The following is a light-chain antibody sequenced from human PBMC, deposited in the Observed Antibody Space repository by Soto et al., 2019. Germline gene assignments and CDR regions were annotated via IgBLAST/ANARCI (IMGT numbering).Light chain of an antibody. V-gene: IGKV3-15*01. CDR2: GAS. Sequence: ELLMTQSPASLSVSRFGIATLSFRASQSVSSNLAWYQQKPGQAPRLLIYGASTRATGIPARFSGSGSGTDFTLTISRLEPEDSAVYSCQQYSRSTHTFGQGTRLEIK. CDR3: QQYSRSTHT. J-gene: IGKJ5*01. CDR1: QSVSSN.